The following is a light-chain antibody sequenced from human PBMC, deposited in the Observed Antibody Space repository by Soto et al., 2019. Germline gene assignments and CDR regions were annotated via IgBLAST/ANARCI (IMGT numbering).Light chain of an antibody. Sequence: DIQMTQSPSSLSASVGDRVTITCQAIQSISSYLNWYQQKPGKAPKLLIYAASSLQSGVPARFSGSGSETDFTLTISSLEPEDFAVYYCQQRSNWPHSITFGQGTRLEI. V-gene: IGKV1-39*01. CDR1: QSISSY. CDR2: AAS. J-gene: IGKJ5*01. CDR3: QQRSNWPHSIT.